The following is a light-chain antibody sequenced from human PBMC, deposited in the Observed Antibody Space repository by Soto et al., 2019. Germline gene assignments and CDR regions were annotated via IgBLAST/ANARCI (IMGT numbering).Light chain of an antibody. CDR1: QDIRNF. CDR2: AAS. Sequence: DIQMTQSPTSLSASVEDRVTITCRASQDIRNFVAWYQQKPGKAPKLLIYAASTLQSGVPSRFSGSGSGTDFTLTINSLQPEDVATYSCQQDSSVPVFGPGTKVEIK. V-gene: IGKV1-27*01. J-gene: IGKJ3*01. CDR3: QQDSSVPV.